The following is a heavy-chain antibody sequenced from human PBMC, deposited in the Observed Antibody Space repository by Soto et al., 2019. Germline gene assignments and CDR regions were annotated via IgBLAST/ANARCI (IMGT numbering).Heavy chain of an antibody. J-gene: IGHJ4*02. CDR2: ISSSSSYI. D-gene: IGHD3-3*01. V-gene: IGHV3-21*01. CDR1: GFTFSSYS. CDR3: ARDSRLLECLRRPPGRYFDY. Sequence: GGSLRLSCAASGFTFSSYSMNWVRQAPGKGLEWVSSISSSSSYIYYADSVKGRFTISRDNAKNSLYLQMNSLRAEDTAVYYCARDSRLLECLRRPPGRYFDYWGQGTLVTVSS.